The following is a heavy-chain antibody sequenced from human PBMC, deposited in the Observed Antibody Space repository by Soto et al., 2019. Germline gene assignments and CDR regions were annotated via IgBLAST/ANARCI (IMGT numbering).Heavy chain of an antibody. Sequence: PGGSLRLSCAASGFPFSNYSVTWVRKAPGKGLEWVSTITGSGGSTYYADSVKGRFTISRDNSKNTLYLQMNSLRAEDTAVYYCAKDQGSSWYEIDYWGQGTLVTVSS. CDR1: GFPFSNYS. CDR3: AKDQGSSWYEIDY. J-gene: IGHJ4*02. CDR2: ITGSGGST. V-gene: IGHV3-23*01. D-gene: IGHD6-13*01.